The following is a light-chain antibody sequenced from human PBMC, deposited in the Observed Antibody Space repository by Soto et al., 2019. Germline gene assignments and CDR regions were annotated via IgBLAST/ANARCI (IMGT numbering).Light chain of an antibody. CDR3: QQYGSSPLVT. CDR2: GAS. V-gene: IGKV3-20*01. CDR1: QSVSSSY. J-gene: IGKJ5*01. Sequence: VVLTQSPGTLSLSPGERATLSCRASQSVSSSYLAWYQQKPGQAPRLLIYGASRRATGIPDRFSGSGSGTDFTLTISRLEPEDFAVYYCQQYGSSPLVTFGQGTRLEIK.